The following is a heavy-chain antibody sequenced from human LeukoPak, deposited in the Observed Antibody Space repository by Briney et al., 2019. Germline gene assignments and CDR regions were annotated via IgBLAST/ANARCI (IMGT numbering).Heavy chain of an antibody. D-gene: IGHD2-21*02. V-gene: IGHV3-23*01. CDR2: ISGSGSST. Sequence: GGSLRLSCAASGFTFSSYGMSWVRQAPGRGLEWVSAISGSGSSTYYADSVKGRFTISRDNSKNTLYLQMNSLRAEDTAVYYCAKVTDIVVVTAILYFQHWGQGTLVTVSS. CDR3: AKVTDIVVVTAILYFQH. J-gene: IGHJ1*01. CDR1: GFTFSSYG.